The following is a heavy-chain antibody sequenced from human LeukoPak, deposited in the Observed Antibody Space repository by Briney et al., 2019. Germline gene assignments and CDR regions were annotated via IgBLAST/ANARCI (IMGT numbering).Heavy chain of an antibody. J-gene: IGHJ4*02. CDR1: GFTFTHYW. D-gene: IGHD6-6*01. CDR2: IKQDGSEK. Sequence: GGSLRLSCAASGFTFTHYWMSWVRQAPGKGLEWVANIKQDGSEKYYVDSVEGRFTVSRDNAKNSLSLQMNSLRGEDTAVYYCVRALGSSSADFWGQGTLVTVSS. V-gene: IGHV3-7*01. CDR3: VRALGSSSADF.